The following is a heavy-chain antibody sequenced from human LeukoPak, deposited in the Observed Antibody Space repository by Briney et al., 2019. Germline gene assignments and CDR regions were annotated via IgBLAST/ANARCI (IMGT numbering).Heavy chain of an antibody. CDR1: GGSIRSYY. CDR2: VYHSGST. J-gene: IGHJ3*01. V-gene: IGHV4-59*12. CDR3: AGGDYSSTFDF. D-gene: IGHD6-13*01. Sequence: SETLSLTCTVSGGSIRSYYWSWVRQPPGKGLEWIGEVYHSGSTNNNPSLKSRVTISIDKSKNQFSLKLRSVTAADTAIYYCAGGDYSSTFDFWGQGTMVTVS.